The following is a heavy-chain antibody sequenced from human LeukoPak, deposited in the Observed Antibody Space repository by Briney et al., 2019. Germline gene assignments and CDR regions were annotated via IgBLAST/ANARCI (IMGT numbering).Heavy chain of an antibody. Sequence: PGGSLRLSCAASGFTFDDYAMHWVRQAPGKGLEWVSLISWDGGSTYYADSVKGRFTISRDNSKNTLYLQMNSLRAEDTAVYYCARDVVWRGVAGTVIDYWGQGTLVTVSS. CDR2: ISWDGGST. J-gene: IGHJ4*02. D-gene: IGHD6-19*01. V-gene: IGHV3-43D*03. CDR3: ARDVVWRGVAGTVIDY. CDR1: GFTFDDYA.